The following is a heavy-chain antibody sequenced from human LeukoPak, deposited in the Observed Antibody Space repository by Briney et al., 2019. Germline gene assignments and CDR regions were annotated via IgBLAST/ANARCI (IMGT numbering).Heavy chain of an antibody. CDR1: GFPFSSYW. V-gene: IGHV3-74*01. CDR3: ASDSPYYGMDV. J-gene: IGHJ6*02. CDR2: INSDGSAT. Sequence: PGGSLRLSCEASGFPFSSYWMHWVRQVPGKGLLWVSRINSDGSATIYADSVRGRFTISRDNAKNTLYLQMSGLRVEDTAVYHCASDSPYYGMDVWGQGTTDTVSS.